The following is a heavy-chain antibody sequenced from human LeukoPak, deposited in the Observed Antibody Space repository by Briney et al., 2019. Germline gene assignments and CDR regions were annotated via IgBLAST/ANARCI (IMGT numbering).Heavy chain of an antibody. CDR1: GYIFTSYW. Sequence: GESLKISCEGSGYIFTSYWIAWVRQMPGKGLEWMGIIYPGDSDTRYSPSFQGQVTISVDKSISTAYLQWSSLKASDTAMYYCARRGDNWNDGWFDPWGQGTLVIVSS. V-gene: IGHV5-51*01. CDR3: ARRGDNWNDGWFDP. CDR2: IYPGDSDT. J-gene: IGHJ5*02. D-gene: IGHD1-1*01.